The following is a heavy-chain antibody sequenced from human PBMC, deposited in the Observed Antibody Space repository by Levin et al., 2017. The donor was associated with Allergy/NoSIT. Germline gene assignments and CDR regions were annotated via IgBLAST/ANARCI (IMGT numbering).Heavy chain of an antibody. CDR1: GGSISSGGYY. D-gene: IGHD2-2*01. CDR3: ARVPFPYCSSTSCSKQDYYYYMDV. V-gene: IGHV4-31*03. CDR2: IYYSGST. J-gene: IGHJ6*03. Sequence: SETLSLTCTVSGGSISSGGYYWSWIRQHPGKGLEWIGYIYYSGSTYYNPSLKSRVTISVDTSKNQFSLKLSSVTAADTAVYYCARVPFPYCSSTSCSKQDYYYYMDVWGKGTTVTVSS.